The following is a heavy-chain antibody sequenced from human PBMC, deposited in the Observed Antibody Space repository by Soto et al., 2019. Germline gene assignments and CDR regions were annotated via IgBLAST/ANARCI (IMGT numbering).Heavy chain of an antibody. V-gene: IGHV3-30-3*01. Sequence: RLSFAASGFTFSSYAMHWVRQAPGKGLEWVAVISYDGSNKYYADSVKGRFTISRDNSKNTLYLQMNSLRAEDTAVYYCATDPLLQDDSRGYYPQHSG. CDR2: ISYDGSNK. D-gene: IGHD3-22*01. J-gene: IGHJ1*01. CDR3: ATDPLLQDDSRGYYPQH. CDR1: GFTFSSYA.